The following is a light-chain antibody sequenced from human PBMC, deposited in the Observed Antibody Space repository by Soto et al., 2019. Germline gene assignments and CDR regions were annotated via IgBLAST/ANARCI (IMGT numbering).Light chain of an antibody. CDR2: AAS. Sequence: IQFTQSRSPVSASVGDSVTIPCRASQGVSRYLSWYQQKPGRAPILLISAASTLQSGVPARFSGSGSGTDFTLSITSLQPEDFATYYCQQLNTYPVTSGGGTKVDIK. CDR3: QQLNTYPVT. CDR1: QGVSRY. J-gene: IGKJ4*01. V-gene: IGKV1-9*01.